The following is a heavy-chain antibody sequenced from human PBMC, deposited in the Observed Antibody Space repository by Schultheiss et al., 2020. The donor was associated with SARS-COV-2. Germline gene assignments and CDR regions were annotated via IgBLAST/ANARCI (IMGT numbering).Heavy chain of an antibody. CDR3: ARDRSTFGGVIVPPDYYYGMDV. CDR2: INHSGST. CDR1: GGSFSGYY. V-gene: IGHV4-34*01. D-gene: IGHD3-16*02. J-gene: IGHJ6*02. Sequence: SETLSLTCAVYGGSFSGYYWSWIRQPPGKGLEWIGEINHSGSTNYNPSLKSRVTISVDTSKNQFSLKLSSVTAADTAVYYCARDRSTFGGVIVPPDYYYGMDVWGQGTTVTVSS.